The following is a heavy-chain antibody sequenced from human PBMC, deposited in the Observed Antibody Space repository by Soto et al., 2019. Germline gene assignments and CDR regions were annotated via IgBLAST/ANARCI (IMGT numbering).Heavy chain of an antibody. CDR2: IYHSGST. D-gene: IGHD4-4*01. J-gene: IGHJ6*02. CDR3: ARRHTTISQTDYSYYYGMDV. V-gene: IGHV4-34*01. CDR1: GGSFSGYY. Sequence: SETLSLTCAVYGGSFSGYYWSWIRQPPGKGLEWIREIYHSGSTNYNPSLKSRVTISVDTSNNQFSLKLSSVTAADTAVYYCARRHTTISQTDYSYYYGMDVWGQGTTVTVSS.